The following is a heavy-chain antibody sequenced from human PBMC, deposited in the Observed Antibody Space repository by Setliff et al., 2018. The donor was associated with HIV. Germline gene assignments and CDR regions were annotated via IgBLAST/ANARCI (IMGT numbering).Heavy chain of an antibody. V-gene: IGHV4-39*01. CDR1: GDSISSSGYW. Sequence: SETLSLTCTVSGDSISSSGYWWGWIRQPPGKGLEWIGIGSYSGSTYYNPSLKSRVTMSVDTSKNHFSLKLSSVTAADTAIYYCARHWSTVAFDYWGRGTLVTVSS. CDR3: ARHWSTVAFDY. J-gene: IGHJ4*02. CDR2: GSYSGST. D-gene: IGHD3-3*01.